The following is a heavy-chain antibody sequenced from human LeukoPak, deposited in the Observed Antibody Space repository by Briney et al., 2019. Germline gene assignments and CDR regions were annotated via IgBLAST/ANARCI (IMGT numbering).Heavy chain of an antibody. CDR1: GFTFSGDW. CDR2: SKSDGSST. Sequence: GGSLRLSCAVSGFTFSGDWMHWVRQAPGKGLVWVSRSKSDGSSTSYADSVKGRFTISRDNSKNSLYLQMNSLRTEDTALYYCAKDMVVVSVSSFDYWGQGTLVTVSS. V-gene: IGHV3-74*01. J-gene: IGHJ4*02. CDR3: AKDMVVVSVSSFDY. D-gene: IGHD2-15*01.